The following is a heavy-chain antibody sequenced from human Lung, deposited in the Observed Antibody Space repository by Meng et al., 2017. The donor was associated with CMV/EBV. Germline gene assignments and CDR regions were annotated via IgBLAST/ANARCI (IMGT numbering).Heavy chain of an antibody. Sequence: ASVKVSXKASGYTFTGYYILWVRQDPGQGLEWMGWMNPDRGAVNYVQKFEGRVTMTRDSSISPAYMVLSRLGCDDTAVYYCARVLKGTTVTATGLYGMDVWGQGTTVTVSS. CDR2: MNPDRGAV. D-gene: IGHD4-11*01. J-gene: IGHJ6*02. CDR3: ARVLKGTTVTATGLYGMDV. CDR1: GYTFTGYY. V-gene: IGHV1-2*02.